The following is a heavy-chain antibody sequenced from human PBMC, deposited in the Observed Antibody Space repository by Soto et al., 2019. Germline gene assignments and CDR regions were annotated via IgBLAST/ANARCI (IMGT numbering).Heavy chain of an antibody. D-gene: IGHD5-18*01. V-gene: IGHV4-31*03. CDR1: GGSISSGGYY. Sequence: SETLSLTCTVSGGSISSGGYYWSWIRQHPGKGLEWIGYIYYSGSTYYNPSLKSRVTISVDTSKNQFSLKLSSVTAADTAVYYCARGYRRPMVTSRPYYYGMDVWGQGTTVTVSS. J-gene: IGHJ6*02. CDR3: ARGYRRPMVTSRPYYYGMDV. CDR2: IYYSGST.